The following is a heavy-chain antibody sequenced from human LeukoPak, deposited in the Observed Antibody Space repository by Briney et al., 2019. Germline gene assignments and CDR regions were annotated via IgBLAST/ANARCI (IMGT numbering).Heavy chain of an antibody. CDR1: GFTFNSSA. Sequence: PGGSLRLSCVASGFTFNSSAMSWVRQAPGKGLEWASALSGSGGSTYYADSVKGRFTISRDNSKNTLYLQMNSLRAEDTALYFCAKPTRATTAYYYLEYFHHWGPGNLVTVSS. CDR3: AKPTRATTAYYYLEYFHH. CDR2: LSGSGGST. V-gene: IGHV3-23*01. J-gene: IGHJ1*01. D-gene: IGHD3-22*01.